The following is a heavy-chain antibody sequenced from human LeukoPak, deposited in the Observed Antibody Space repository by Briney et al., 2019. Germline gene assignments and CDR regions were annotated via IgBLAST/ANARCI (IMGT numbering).Heavy chain of an antibody. D-gene: IGHD2-15*01. V-gene: IGHV3-11*06. J-gene: IGHJ2*01. CDR3: ARDGNCSGGSCYSRWYFDL. CDR2: ISSSSSYT. CDR1: GFTFSDYY. Sequence: GGSLRLSCAASGFTFSDYYMSWIRQAPGEGLEWVSYISSSSSYTNYADSVKGRFTISRDNAKNSLYLQMNSLRAEDTAVYYCARDGNCSGGSCYSRWYFDLWGRGTLVTVSS.